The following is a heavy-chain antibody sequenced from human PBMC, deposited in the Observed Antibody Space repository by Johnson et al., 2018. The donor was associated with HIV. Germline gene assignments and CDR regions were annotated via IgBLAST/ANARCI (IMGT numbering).Heavy chain of an antibody. D-gene: IGHD4-23*01. J-gene: IGHJ3*02. V-gene: IGHV3-30*02. CDR2: IRYDGSNK. Sequence: QVQLVESGGGVVQPWGSLRLSCAASGFTFSSYGMHWVRQAPGKGLEWVAFIRYDGSNKYYADSVKGRFTISRDNSKNTLYLQMNSLRAEDTAVYYCVREIQSYGGNFGGAFDIWGQGTMVTVSS. CDR3: VREIQSYGGNFGGAFDI. CDR1: GFTFSSYG.